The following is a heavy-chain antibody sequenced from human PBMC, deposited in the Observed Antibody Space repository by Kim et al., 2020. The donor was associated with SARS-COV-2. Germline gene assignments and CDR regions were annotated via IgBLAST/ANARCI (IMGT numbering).Heavy chain of an antibody. Sequence: GGSLRLSCAASGFTVSSNYMSWVRQAPGKGLEWVSVIYSGGSTYYADSVKGRFTISRDNSKNTLYLQMNSLRAEDTAVYYCARDSYYDILYGMDVWGQGTTVTVSS. CDR2: IYSGGST. CDR3: ARDSYYDILYGMDV. V-gene: IGHV3-53*01. CDR1: GFTVSSNY. D-gene: IGHD3-9*01. J-gene: IGHJ6*02.